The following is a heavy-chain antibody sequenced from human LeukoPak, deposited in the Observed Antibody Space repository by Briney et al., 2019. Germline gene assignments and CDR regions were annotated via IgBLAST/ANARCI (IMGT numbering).Heavy chain of an antibody. D-gene: IGHD4-17*01. CDR2: IGSRGDT. J-gene: IGHJ4*02. Sequence: SETLSLTCIVSGASITNYYWSWIRQPAGKGLQWIGRIGSRGDTNYNPSLKSRVFMSIDRSKNQFSLKLLSLTAADTAVYYCAREYGDFDYWGRGTLVTVSS. V-gene: IGHV4-4*07. CDR1: GASITNYY. CDR3: AREYGDFDY.